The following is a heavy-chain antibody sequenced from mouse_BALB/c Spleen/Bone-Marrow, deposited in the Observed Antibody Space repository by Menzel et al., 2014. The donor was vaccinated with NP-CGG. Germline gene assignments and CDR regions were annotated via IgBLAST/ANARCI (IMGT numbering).Heavy chain of an antibody. V-gene: IGHV5-15*02. D-gene: IGHD1-1*01. J-gene: IGHJ4*01. CDR1: GFTFSDYG. Sequence: EVKLVESGGGLVQPGGSRKLSCAASGFTFSDYGMAWVRQAPGKGPEWVAFISNLAYSIYYADTVTGRFTISRENAKNTLCLEMSSLRSEDTAMYYCARFITTVVVDAMDYWGQGTSVTVSS. CDR2: ISNLAYSI. CDR3: ARFITTVVVDAMDY.